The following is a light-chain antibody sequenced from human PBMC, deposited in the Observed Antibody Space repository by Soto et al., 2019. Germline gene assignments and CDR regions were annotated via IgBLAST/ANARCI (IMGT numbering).Light chain of an antibody. Sequence: EIVVEQSPAALSFSPGERATLSCKTSQSVNSHLAWYQQKPGQAPRLVIYNASQRATGIPARFSGSGSGTDFTLTISGLEPEDFAVFYCQQYGSSITFGQGTLLEI. V-gene: IGKV3-11*01. J-gene: IGKJ5*01. CDR3: QQYGSSIT. CDR1: QSVNSH. CDR2: NAS.